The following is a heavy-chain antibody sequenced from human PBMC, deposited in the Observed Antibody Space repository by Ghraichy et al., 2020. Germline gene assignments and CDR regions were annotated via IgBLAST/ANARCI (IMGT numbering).Heavy chain of an antibody. CDR2: ITEGSDVI. V-gene: IGHV3-48*04. D-gene: IGHD1-26*01. CDR1: GFPFNRYT. J-gene: IGHJ4*02. Sequence: GESLNISCTASGFPFNRYTMNWVRQAPGKGLECISYITEGSDVIQYADSVRGRFTVSRDNAKNSVYLQMNSLRAEDTAVYYCVRGREGFDYWGRGTLVTVSS. CDR3: VRGREGFDY.